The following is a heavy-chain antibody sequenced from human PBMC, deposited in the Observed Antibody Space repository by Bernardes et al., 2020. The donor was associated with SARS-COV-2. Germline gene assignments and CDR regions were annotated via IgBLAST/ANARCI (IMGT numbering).Heavy chain of an antibody. CDR1: GFTFSGYG. D-gene: IGHD7-27*01. Sequence: GGSLRLSCSASGFTFSGYGMHWVRQAPGQGLEYVSGIRGDGGKTHYADSVKDGFTISRDNSKTTLYLQMSSLRPEDTALYYCVKGLFMWGSYGHYWGQGTRVTVSS. J-gene: IGHJ4*02. CDR3: VKGLFMWGSYGHY. V-gene: IGHV3-64D*08. CDR2: IRGDGGKT.